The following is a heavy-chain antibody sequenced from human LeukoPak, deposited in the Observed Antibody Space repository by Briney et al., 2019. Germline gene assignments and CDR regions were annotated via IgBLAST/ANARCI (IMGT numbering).Heavy chain of an antibody. V-gene: IGHV3-53*01. CDR3: ARSTYSSVGNY. Sequence: QPGGSLRLSCAASGFTVSSNYMSWVRQAPGKGLEWGSVIYSGGSTYYADSVKGRFTISRDNSKNTLYLQMNSLRAEDTAVYYCARSTYSSVGNYWGQGTLVTVSS. CDR1: GFTVSSNY. CDR2: IYSGGST. J-gene: IGHJ4*02. D-gene: IGHD6-19*01.